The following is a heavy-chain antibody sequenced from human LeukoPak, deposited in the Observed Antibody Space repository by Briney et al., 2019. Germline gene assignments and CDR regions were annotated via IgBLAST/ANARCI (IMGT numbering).Heavy chain of an antibody. V-gene: IGHV3-21*01. CDR2: ISSSSSYI. CDR1: GFTFSSYS. CDR3: ASLYYGSGSDRLDY. J-gene: IGHJ4*02. D-gene: IGHD3-10*01. Sequence: GSLRLSCAASGFTFSSYSMNWVRQAPGKGLEWVSSISSSSSYIYYADSVKGRFTISRDNAKNSLYLQMNSLRAEDTAVYYCASLYYGSGSDRLDYWGQGTLVTVSS.